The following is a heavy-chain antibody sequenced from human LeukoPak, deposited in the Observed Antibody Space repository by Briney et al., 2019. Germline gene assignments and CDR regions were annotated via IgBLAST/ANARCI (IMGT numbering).Heavy chain of an antibody. CDR3: ARADTYYYESSAYRQDNWFDP. CDR2: IYYSGST. V-gene: IGHV4-39*07. D-gene: IGHD3-22*01. J-gene: IGHJ5*02. CDR1: GGSVSSSSYY. Sequence: PSETLSLTCTVSGGSVSSSSYYWGWIRQPPGKGLEWIGSIYYSGSTYYNPSLKSRVTISVDTSKNQFSLKLSSVPAADTAVYYCARADTYYYESSAYRQDNWFDPWGQGTLVTVSS.